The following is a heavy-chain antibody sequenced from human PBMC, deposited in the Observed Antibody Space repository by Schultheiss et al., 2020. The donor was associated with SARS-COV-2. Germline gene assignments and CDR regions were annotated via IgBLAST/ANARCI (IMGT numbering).Heavy chain of an antibody. CDR2: IYYSGST. D-gene: IGHD2-8*02. CDR1: GGSISSAGYY. V-gene: IGHV4-61*08. CDR3: ARVKKATTGSYGMDV. Sequence: SETLSLTCTVSGGSISSAGYYWSWIRKHPGKGLEWIGYIYYSGSTNYNPSLKSRVTISVDTSKNQFSLKLSSVTAADTAVYSCARVKKATTGSYGMDVWGRGTTVTVSS. J-gene: IGHJ6*02.